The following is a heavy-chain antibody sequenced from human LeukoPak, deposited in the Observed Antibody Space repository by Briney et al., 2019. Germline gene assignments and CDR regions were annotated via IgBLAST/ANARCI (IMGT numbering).Heavy chain of an antibody. CDR3: ARQGKDSSGYLFFDY. D-gene: IGHD3-22*01. V-gene: IGHV4-39*01. CDR1: GVSISSSSYY. Sequence: PSETLSLTCTVSGVSISSSSYYWGWIRQPPGKGLEWIGSIYYSGSTYYNPSLKSRVAISVDTSKNQFSLKLSSVTAADTAVYYCARQGKDSSGYLFFDYWGQGTLVTVSS. J-gene: IGHJ4*02. CDR2: IYYSGST.